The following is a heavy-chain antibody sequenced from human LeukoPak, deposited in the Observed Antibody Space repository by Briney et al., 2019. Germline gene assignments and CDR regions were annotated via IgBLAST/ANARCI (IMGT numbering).Heavy chain of an antibody. CDR2: ISSRSSYI. D-gene: IGHD6-19*01. CDR3: AREPAVAGNWFDP. J-gene: IGHJ5*02. CDR1: GFTFSNYS. Sequence: GGSLRLSCAASGFTFSNYSMNWVRQAPGKGLEWVSSISSRSSYIYYADSVKGRFTISRDNAKNSLYLQMNSLRAEDTAVYYCAREPAVAGNWFDPWGQGTLVTVSS. V-gene: IGHV3-21*01.